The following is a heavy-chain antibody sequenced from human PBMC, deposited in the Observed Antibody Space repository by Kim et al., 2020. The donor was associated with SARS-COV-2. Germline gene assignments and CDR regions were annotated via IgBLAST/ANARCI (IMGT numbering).Heavy chain of an antibody. CDR2: IDGSGSRT. D-gene: IGHD5-18*01. J-gene: IGHJ4*02. V-gene: IGHV3-74*01. CDR3: AREDTVMVGFDY. CDR1: GDSGFIFSNYW. Sequence: GGSLRLSCVVSGDSGFIFSNYWMHWVRQVPGQGLVWVSRIDGSGSRTGYADFVKGRFTISRDNTRNTLFLQMNSLGAEDTAVYYCAREDTVMVGFDYWGQGSLVTVSS.